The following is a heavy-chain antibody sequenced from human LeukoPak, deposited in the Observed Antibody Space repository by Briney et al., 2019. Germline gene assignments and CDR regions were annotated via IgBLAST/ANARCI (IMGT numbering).Heavy chain of an antibody. D-gene: IGHD5-18*01. Sequence: PGGSLRLSCAASGFTFSDYYMSWIRQAPGKGLEWVSYISSSGTTIYYADSVKGRFTISRDNAKNSLYLQMNSLRAEDTAVYFCARSRYDSYGYLFCDYWGQGTLVTVSS. J-gene: IGHJ4*02. CDR3: ARSRYDSYGYLFCDY. CDR2: ISSSGTTI. CDR1: GFTFSDYY. V-gene: IGHV3-11*04.